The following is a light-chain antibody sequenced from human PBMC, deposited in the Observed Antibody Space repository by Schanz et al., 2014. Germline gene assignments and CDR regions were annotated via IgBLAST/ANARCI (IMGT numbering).Light chain of an antibody. CDR3: QQYGSSPPYT. CDR1: QSVSSSY. Sequence: EIVLTQSPATLSLSPGERATLSCGASQSVSSSYLAWYQQKPGLAPRLLIYDASSRATGIPDRISGSGSGTDFTLTISRLEPEDFAMYYCQQYGSSPPYTFGQGTKLEIK. CDR2: DAS. V-gene: IGKV3D-20*01. J-gene: IGKJ2*01.